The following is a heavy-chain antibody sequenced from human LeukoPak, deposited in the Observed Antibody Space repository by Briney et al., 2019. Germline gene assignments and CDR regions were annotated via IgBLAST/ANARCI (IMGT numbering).Heavy chain of an antibody. CDR3: ARVRVRGSSYYFDY. CDR1: GFTFSSYS. D-gene: IGHD3-10*01. CDR2: ISSSSSYI. J-gene: IGHJ4*02. V-gene: IGHV3-21*01. Sequence: GGSLRLSCAASGFTFSSYSLSWVRQAPGKGLEWVSSISSSSSYIYYADSVKGRFTISRDNAKNSLYLQMNTLRAEDTAVYYCARVRVRGSSYYFDYWGQGTLVTVSS.